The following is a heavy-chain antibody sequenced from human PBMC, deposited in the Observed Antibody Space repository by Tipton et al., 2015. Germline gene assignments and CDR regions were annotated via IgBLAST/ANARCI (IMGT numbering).Heavy chain of an antibody. CDR1: GFIFSDRF. CDR3: AISEMPPISGTGFDY. J-gene: IGHJ4*02. D-gene: IGHD5-24*01. V-gene: IGHV3-11*01. CDR2: ISGRTNTI. Sequence: GSLRLSCVGSGFIFSDRFMDWVRQAPGKGLEWVSYISGRTNTIYYADSVKGRFTFSRDSAKNSLYLEMNSLRADDTAVYYCAISEMPPISGTGFDYWGQGTLVAVSS.